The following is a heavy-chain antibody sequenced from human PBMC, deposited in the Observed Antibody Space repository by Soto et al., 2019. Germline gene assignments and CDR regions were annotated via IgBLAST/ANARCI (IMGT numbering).Heavy chain of an antibody. Sequence: SVKVSCKASGFTFSTSAVQWLRQARGQRPEWMGWIVGGSGNTNYAQNSQERVIITRDMSTSTVYMELSSLRSDDTAVYFCAARRSGLYAMDVWGQGTTVTVSS. J-gene: IGHJ6*02. CDR2: IVGGSGNT. V-gene: IGHV1-58*01. CDR1: GFTFSTSA. D-gene: IGHD1-26*01. CDR3: AARRSGLYAMDV.